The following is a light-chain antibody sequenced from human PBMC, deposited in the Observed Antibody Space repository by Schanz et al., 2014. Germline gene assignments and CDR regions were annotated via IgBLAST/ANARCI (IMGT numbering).Light chain of an antibody. CDR2: EVT. V-gene: IGLV2-8*01. CDR3: SSYAGNNKLL. J-gene: IGLJ2*01. Sequence: QSALTQPPSASGSPGQSVTISCTGTSGDIGGYNYVSWYQQHPGKAPKLLIYEVTKRPSGVPDRFSGSKSGNTASLTVSGLQAEDEADYYCSSYAGNNKLLFGGGTKLTVL. CDR1: SGDIGGYNY.